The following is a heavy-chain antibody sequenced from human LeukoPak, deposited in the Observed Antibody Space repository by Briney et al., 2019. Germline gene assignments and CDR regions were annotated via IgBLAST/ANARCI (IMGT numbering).Heavy chain of an antibody. CDR2: LNPNSGDT. Sequence: ASVKVSCKASGYSFTGYYIHWMRQAPGQGLEWMGWLNPNSGDTNYAQQFQGRVTMTRDTPVSTAYVELRGMTSDDTAVYYCARDRRMPVGTNAFDIWGQGTMITISS. J-gene: IGHJ3*02. D-gene: IGHD5-12*01. V-gene: IGHV1-2*02. CDR1: GYSFTGYY. CDR3: ARDRRMPVGTNAFDI.